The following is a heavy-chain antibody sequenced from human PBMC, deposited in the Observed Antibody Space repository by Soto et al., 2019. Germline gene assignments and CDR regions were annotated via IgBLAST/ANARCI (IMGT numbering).Heavy chain of an antibody. CDR1: GGTFSSYT. V-gene: IGHV1-69*08. J-gene: IGHJ4*02. CDR3: ARDLMGTESWDY. CDR2: IIPILGIA. Sequence: QVQLVQSGAEVKKPGFSVKVSCKASGGTFSSYTISWVRQAPGQGLEWMGRIIPILGIANYAQKFQGRVTITADKSTSTAYMELSSLRSEDTAVYYCARDLMGTESWDYWGQGTLVTVSS. D-gene: IGHD2-8*01.